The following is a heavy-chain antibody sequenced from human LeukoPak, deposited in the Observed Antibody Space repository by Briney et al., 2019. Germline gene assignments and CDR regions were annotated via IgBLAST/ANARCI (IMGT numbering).Heavy chain of an antibody. Sequence: YPSETLSLXCTISSGSIDNFYWSWIRQPAGKGLEWIGQIYFSGNTKYNPSLKSRVTISVDRSEKQFSLKLSSVTAADAAVYFCARHLWSEYHKFDYWGQGTLVTVSS. CDR3: ARHLWSEYHKFDY. CDR2: IYFSGNT. V-gene: IGHV4-59*01. CDR1: SGSIDNFY. D-gene: IGHD3-3*01. J-gene: IGHJ4*02.